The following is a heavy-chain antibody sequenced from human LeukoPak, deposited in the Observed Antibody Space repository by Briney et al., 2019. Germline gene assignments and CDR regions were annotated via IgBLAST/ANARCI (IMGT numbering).Heavy chain of an antibody. D-gene: IGHD6-19*01. CDR1: RYTSTSYY. CDR3: ATASGYSSGWYSDWFDP. CDR2: INPSGGST. Sequence: ASVWVSCTASRYTSTSYYTHWVRQAPGQGLGWMGIINPSGGSTSYAQKFQGRVTMTEDTSTDTAYMELSSLRSEDTAVYYCATASGYSSGWYSDWFDPWGQGTLVTVSS. J-gene: IGHJ5*02. V-gene: IGHV1-46*01.